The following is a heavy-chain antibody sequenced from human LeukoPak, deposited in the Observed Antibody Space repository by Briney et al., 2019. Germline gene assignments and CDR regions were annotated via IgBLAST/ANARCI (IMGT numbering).Heavy chain of an antibody. CDR3: AKPLGYTYGYAFDI. CDR2: ISDSGGST. D-gene: IGHD5-18*01. Sequence: GESLRLSCAASGFTFSSYAMSWVRQAPGKGLEWDSTISDSGGSTYYTDSVKGRFTISRDNSKNTPCLQMNSLRAEDTAVYYCAKPLGYTYGYAFDIWGQGTMVSVSS. V-gene: IGHV3-23*01. CDR1: GFTFSSYA. J-gene: IGHJ3*02.